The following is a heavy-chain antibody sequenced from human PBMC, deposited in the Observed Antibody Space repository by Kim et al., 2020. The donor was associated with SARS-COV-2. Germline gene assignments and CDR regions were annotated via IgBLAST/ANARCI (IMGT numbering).Heavy chain of an antibody. CDR3: ARGERWLLFDY. CDR1: GGTFSSYA. V-gene: IGHV1-69*04. J-gene: IGHJ4*02. CDR2: IIPILGIA. Sequence: SVKVSCKASGGTFSSYAISWVRQAPGQGLEWMGRIIPILGIANYAQKFQGRVTITADKSTSTAYMELSSLRSEDTAVYYCARGERWLLFDYWGQGTLVTVSS. D-gene: IGHD1-26*01.